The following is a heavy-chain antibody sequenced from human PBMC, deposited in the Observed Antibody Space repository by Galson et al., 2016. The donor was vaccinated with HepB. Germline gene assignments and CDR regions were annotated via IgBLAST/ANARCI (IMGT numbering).Heavy chain of an antibody. CDR3: ARESYYCSGATCYVGGYYYYGVDV. D-gene: IGHD2-2*01. V-gene: IGHV3-7*01. J-gene: IGHJ6*04. Sequence: SLRLSCAASGLTFSRYWMTWVRQGPGKGLEWVANIKSDGSETHYVDSVKGRFTISRDNANNSLYLQMNSLGAEDTAVYYCARESYYCSGATCYVGGYYYYGVDVWGKGATVVVSS. CDR2: IKSDGSET. CDR1: GLTFSRYW.